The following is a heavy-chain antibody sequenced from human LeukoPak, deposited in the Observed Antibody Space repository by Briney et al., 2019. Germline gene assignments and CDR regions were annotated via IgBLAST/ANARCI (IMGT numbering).Heavy chain of an antibody. CDR1: GGTTRSYY. J-gene: IGHJ4*02. CDR2: MYHTGIS. V-gene: IGHV4-59*01. D-gene: IGHD1-26*01. CDR3: ARMLGGGSHASSFDS. Sequence: SETLSLTCTVSGGTTRSYYWSWLRQPPGKGLEWIGYMYHTGISRHNPSLRSRVPVYLDTCQNQFSRKLHYVTPEDTARYYCARMLGGGSHASSFDSWVQGTLVTVSS.